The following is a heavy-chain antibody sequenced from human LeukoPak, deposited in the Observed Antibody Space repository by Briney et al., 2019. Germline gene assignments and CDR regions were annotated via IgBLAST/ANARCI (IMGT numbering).Heavy chain of an antibody. Sequence: GRSLRLSCAASGFIVDDYAIHWVRQAPGKGLEWVSGISWNSGSIGYADSVKGRFTISRDNAKNSLYLQMNSLRTEDTALYYCARAIGVTCISTSCYSFDYWGQGTLVNVSS. D-gene: IGHD2-2*02. V-gene: IGHV3-9*01. CDR1: GFIVDDYA. CDR3: ARAIGVTCISTSCYSFDY. J-gene: IGHJ4*02. CDR2: ISWNSGSI.